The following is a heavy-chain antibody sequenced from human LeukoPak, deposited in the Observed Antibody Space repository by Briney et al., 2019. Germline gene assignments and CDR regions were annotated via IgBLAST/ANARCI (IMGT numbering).Heavy chain of an antibody. V-gene: IGHV5-51*01. J-gene: IGHJ4*02. CDR3: ARRRDYDTSYSLDY. CDR1: GYSFSSYW. CDR2: IYPDDSDT. D-gene: IGHD3-22*01. Sequence: GESLKISCNGSGYSFSSYWIGWVRQKPGKGLEWMGLIYPDDSDTRYSPSFQGQVTISADKSISTAYLQWSSLKASDTAMYYCARRRDYDTSYSLDYWGQGTLVTVSS.